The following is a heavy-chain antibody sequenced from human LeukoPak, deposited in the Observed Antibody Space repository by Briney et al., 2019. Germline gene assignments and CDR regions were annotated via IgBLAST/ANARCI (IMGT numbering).Heavy chain of an antibody. Sequence: PSGTLSLTCTVSGGSISSSSYHWGWIRQPPGKGLEWIGSVYYTGNTYYNPSLKSRVTISVDTPKNHFSLMLRSVTAADTAVYSCARHVSVDIVATILYFDYWGQGALVTVSS. CDR2: VYYTGNT. D-gene: IGHD5-12*01. J-gene: IGHJ4*02. CDR1: GGSISSSSYH. V-gene: IGHV4-39*01. CDR3: ARHVSVDIVATILYFDY.